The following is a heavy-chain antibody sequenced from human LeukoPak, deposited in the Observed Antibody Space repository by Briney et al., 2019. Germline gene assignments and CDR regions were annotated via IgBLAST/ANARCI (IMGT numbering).Heavy chain of an antibody. CDR2: INSDGSST. CDR3: VRDLDGSGSYHWFDP. V-gene: IGHV3-74*01. Sequence: GGSLRLSCEASGFTFSSYWMHWVRQAPGKGLVWVSRINSDGSSTSYADSVKGRFTISRDNAKNTLYLQMNSLRAEDTAVYYCVRDLDGSGSYHWFDPWGQGTLVTVSS. D-gene: IGHD3-10*01. J-gene: IGHJ5*02. CDR1: GFTFSSYW.